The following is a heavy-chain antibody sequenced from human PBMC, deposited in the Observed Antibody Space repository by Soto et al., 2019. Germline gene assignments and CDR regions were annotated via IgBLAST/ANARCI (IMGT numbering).Heavy chain of an antibody. V-gene: IGHV3-30*18. D-gene: IGHD2-15*01. Sequence: QPQLVESGGGVVQPGRSLRLSCAASGFTFSNSGIHWVRQAPGKGLEWVALISHDGNNKLYADSVKGRFTISRDNSKNTVYLQMNSLRSEDTAVYYCEKGCAGGTSCFYIDYWGQGTLVSVSS. CDR3: EKGCAGGTSCFYIDY. J-gene: IGHJ4*02. CDR2: ISHDGNNK. CDR1: GFTFSNSG.